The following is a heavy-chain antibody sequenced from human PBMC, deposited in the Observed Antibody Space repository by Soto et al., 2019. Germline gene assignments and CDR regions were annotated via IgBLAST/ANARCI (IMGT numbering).Heavy chain of an antibody. V-gene: IGHV1-69*13. CDR2: IIPIFGTA. CDR3: ARERGYCSGGSCYYYYYGMDV. D-gene: IGHD2-15*01. J-gene: IGHJ6*02. Sequence: SVKVSCKASGGTFSSYAISWVRQAPGQGLEWMGGIIPIFGTANYAQKFQGRVTITADESTSTAYMELSSLRSEDTAVYYCARERGYCSGGSCYYYYYGMDVWGQGTTVTVSS. CDR1: GGTFSSYA.